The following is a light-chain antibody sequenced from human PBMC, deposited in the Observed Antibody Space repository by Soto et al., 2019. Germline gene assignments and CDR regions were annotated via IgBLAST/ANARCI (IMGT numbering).Light chain of an antibody. J-gene: IGKJ1*01. CDR2: DAS. Sequence: EIVMTQSPATLSVSPGETATISCRASQSVNSNLAWYQQKPGQAPRLLISDASTRAAGLPARFSGSGSGTEFTLTISSLQSEDFAVYFCQQSNNWPKTFGQGTKVEIK. CDR3: QQSNNWPKT. V-gene: IGKV3-15*01. CDR1: QSVNSN.